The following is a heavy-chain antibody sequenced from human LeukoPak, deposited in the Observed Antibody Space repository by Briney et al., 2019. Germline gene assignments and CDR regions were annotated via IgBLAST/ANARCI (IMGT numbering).Heavy chain of an antibody. J-gene: IGHJ4*02. CDR2: INSGGGTT. V-gene: IGHV3-23*01. D-gene: IGHD3-10*01. CDR3: AKGTDGAGSYRPFDY. Sequence: GGSLRLSCAASGFTLSSSTMSWLRQAPGKGLEWVSAINSGGGTTSAESVKGRFTISRDDSKNTLYLQMNSLRAEDTAVYWCAKGTDGAGSYRPFDYWSQGTLVTVSS. CDR1: GFTLSSST.